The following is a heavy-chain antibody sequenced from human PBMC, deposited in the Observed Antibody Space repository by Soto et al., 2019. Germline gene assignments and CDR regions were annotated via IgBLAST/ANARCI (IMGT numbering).Heavy chain of an antibody. V-gene: IGHV3-7*05. CDR3: ARDRRYDFWSGYYNYYYYYGMNV. CDR2: RKQDGSEK. Sequence: EVQLVESGEGLVQPGGSLRLSCAASGFTFSSYWMSWVCQAPGKGLEWVANRKQDGSEKYYVDSVKGRFTISRDNAKNSLYLQMNSLRAEDTAVYYCARDRRYDFWSGYYNYYYYYGMNVWGQGTTVTVSS. CDR1: GFTFSSYW. D-gene: IGHD3-3*01. J-gene: IGHJ6*02.